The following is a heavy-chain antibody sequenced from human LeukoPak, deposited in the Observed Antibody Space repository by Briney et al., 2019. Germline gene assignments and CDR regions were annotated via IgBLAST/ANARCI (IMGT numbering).Heavy chain of an antibody. D-gene: IGHD3-22*01. Sequence: SETLSLTCTVSGDSISSSTSSWGWIRQAPGKGLEWIGNMYYGGSTYYNPSLMSRVTISVDTSKNQFSLKLSSGPAADTAVYYCPPYYRRFDPWVRETVDADPS. CDR2: MYYGGST. J-gene: IGHJ5*02. V-gene: IGHV4-39*01. CDR1: GDSISSSTSS. CDR3: PPYYRRFDP.